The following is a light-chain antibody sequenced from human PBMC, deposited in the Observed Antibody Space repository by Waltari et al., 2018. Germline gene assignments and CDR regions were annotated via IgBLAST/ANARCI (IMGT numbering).Light chain of an antibody. V-gene: IGKV2D-29*01. CDR2: EVS. CDR1: QSLLHSDGDTY. Sequence: DIVMTQTPLSLSVTPGQPASISCKSSQSLLHSDGDTYLYWYLQKSVQPPQLLIYEVSKRLSGVPDRVSGSGSGTDFTLKISRVEAEDVGVYYCMQSIQLFTFGQGTKLEI. CDR3: MQSIQLFT. J-gene: IGKJ2*01.